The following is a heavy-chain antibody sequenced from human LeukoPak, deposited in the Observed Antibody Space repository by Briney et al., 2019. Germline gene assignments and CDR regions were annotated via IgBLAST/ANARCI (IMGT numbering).Heavy chain of an antibody. V-gene: IGHV3-23*01. CDR2: ITGSGGFT. CDR3: VRSLDY. CDR1: GFPFSTYA. J-gene: IGHJ4*02. Sequence: GGSLRLSCAASGFPFSTYAMNWVHQAPGKGLEWVSVITGSGGFTQYADSVKGRFTISRDNSKNTVYLQMNSLRVEDTALYYCVRSLDYWGQGTLVTVSS.